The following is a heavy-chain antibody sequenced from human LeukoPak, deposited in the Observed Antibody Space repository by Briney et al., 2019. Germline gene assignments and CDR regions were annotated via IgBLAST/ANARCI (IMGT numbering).Heavy chain of an antibody. D-gene: IGHD7-27*01. CDR2: TRYRSTWNT. V-gene: IGHV6-1*01. CDR3: VRDFNWASDY. Sequence: SQTLSLTCAISGDSVSSKSVSRNWVRQSPSRGLEYLGRTRYRSTWNTFYSLSVQGRITINADTSRNQVSLRLNSVTPEDTALYYCVRDFNWASDYWGQGTLVTVSS. J-gene: IGHJ4*02. CDR1: GDSVSSKSVS.